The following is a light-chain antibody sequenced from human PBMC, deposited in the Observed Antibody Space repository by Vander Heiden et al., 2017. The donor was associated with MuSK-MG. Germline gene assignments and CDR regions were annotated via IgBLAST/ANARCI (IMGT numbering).Light chain of an antibody. CDR3: QQRSNWPRT. CDR2: DA. V-gene: IGKV3-11*01. J-gene: IGKJ1*01. Sequence: EIVLTQSPATLSLSPGERATLSCRASQSVSSDLAWYQQKPGQAPRLLIYDASRFSGSGSGTDFTLTINSLEPEDFAVYYCQQRSNWPRTFGQGTKVEIK. CDR1: QSVSSD.